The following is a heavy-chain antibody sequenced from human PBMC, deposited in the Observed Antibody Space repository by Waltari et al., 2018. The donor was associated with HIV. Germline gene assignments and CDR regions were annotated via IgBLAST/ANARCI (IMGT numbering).Heavy chain of an antibody. D-gene: IGHD3-22*01. CDR3: ARVPDRSGYQRYAMDV. V-gene: IGHV1-69*01. Sequence: QVQLVQSGAEVKKPGSSVKVSCKASGGTVSSSDLRWVRQAPGQGLEWMGAIIPLFGEANYAQKFQGRLTITADESTSTAYMELSSLRSEDTAVYYCARVPDRSGYQRYAMDVWGQGTTVTVS. CDR2: IIPLFGEA. CDR1: GGTVSSSD. J-gene: IGHJ6*02.